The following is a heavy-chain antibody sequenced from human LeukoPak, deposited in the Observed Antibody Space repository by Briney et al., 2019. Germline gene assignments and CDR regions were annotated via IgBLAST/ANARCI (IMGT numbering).Heavy chain of an antibody. V-gene: IGHV1-18*01. D-gene: IGHD4-17*01. Sequence: ASVNVSCKASGYTFTSYGISWVRQAPGQGLEWMGWISAYNGNTNYAQKLQGRVTMTTDTSTSTAYMELRSLRSDDTAVYYCASGSDYGDYADLDYWGQGTLVTVSS. CDR3: ASGSDYGDYADLDY. J-gene: IGHJ4*02. CDR1: GYTFTSYG. CDR2: ISAYNGNT.